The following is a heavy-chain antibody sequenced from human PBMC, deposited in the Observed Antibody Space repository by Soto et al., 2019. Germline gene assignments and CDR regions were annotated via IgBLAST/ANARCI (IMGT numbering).Heavy chain of an antibody. J-gene: IGHJ3*02. CDR2: IYPGDSDT. CDR3: ARRHLVEDAFDI. Sequence: GESLNISCKGSGYSVSSYWIGWVRQMPGKGLEWMGIIYPGDSDTRYSPSFQGQVTISADKSISTAYLQWSDLKASDTAMYYCARRHLVEDAFDIWGQGTMVTVSS. CDR1: GYSVSSYW. D-gene: IGHD6-6*01. V-gene: IGHV5-51*01.